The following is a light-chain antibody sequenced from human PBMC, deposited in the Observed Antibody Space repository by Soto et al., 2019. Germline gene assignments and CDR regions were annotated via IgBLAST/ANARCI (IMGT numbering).Light chain of an antibody. Sequence: EIVLTQPPATLSLSPGERATLSCRASQSISSYLAWYQQKPGQAPRLLIYGASNRATGIPDRFSGSGSGTDFTLTISRLEPEDFAVYYCQQYGSSGTFGQGSKV. J-gene: IGKJ1*01. CDR1: QSISSY. CDR3: QQYGSSGT. CDR2: GAS. V-gene: IGKV3-20*01.